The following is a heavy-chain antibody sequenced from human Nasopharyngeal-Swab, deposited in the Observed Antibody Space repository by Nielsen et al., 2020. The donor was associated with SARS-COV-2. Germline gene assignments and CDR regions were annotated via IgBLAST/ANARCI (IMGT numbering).Heavy chain of an antibody. V-gene: IGHV4-30-2*01. J-gene: IGHJ5*02. D-gene: IGHD1-26*01. CDR3: ARGRVGATSKKNWFDP. Sequence: LSLTCAVSGGSISSGGYSWSWIRQPPGKGLEWIGYIYHSGSTYYNPSLKSRVTISVDRSKNQFSLKLSSVTAADTAVYYCARGRVGATSKKNWFDPWGQGTLVTVSS. CDR1: GGSISSGGYS. CDR2: IYHSGST.